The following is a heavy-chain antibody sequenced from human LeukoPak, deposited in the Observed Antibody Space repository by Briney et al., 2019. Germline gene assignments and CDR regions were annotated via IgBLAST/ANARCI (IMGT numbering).Heavy chain of an antibody. J-gene: IGHJ5*02. CDR3: ASTGQQLVDGDWFDP. V-gene: IGHV1-2*02. CDR2: INPNSGDT. Sequence: ASVKVSCKASGYTFTGYYMHWVRQAPGQGLEWTGWINPNSGDTNYALKFQGRVTMTRDTSISTAYMELSRLRSDDTAVYYCASTGQQLVDGDWFDPWGQGTLVTVSS. D-gene: IGHD6-13*01. CDR1: GYTFTGYY.